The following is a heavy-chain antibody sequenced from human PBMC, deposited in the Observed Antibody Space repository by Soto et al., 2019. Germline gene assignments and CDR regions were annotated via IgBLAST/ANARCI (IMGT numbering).Heavy chain of an antibody. V-gene: IGHV4-31*03. J-gene: IGHJ6*03. CDR3: ARGPDCSGGSCYSPSYYYYYMDV. CDR2: IYYSGST. Sequence: PSETLSLTCTVSGGSISSGGYYWSWNRQHPGKGLEWIGYIYYSGSTYYNPSLKSRVTISVDTSKNQFSLKLSSVTAADTAVYYCARGPDCSGGSCYSPSYYYYYMDVWGKGTTVTVSS. D-gene: IGHD2-15*01. CDR1: GGSISSGGYY.